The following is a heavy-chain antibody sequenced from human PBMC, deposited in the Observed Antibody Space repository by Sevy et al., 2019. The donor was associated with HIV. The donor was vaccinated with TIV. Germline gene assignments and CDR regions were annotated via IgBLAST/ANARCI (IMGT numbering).Heavy chain of an antibody. CDR3: ARHLPLAYYEILTPDSRPFDN. V-gene: IGHV4-39*01. Sequence: SETLSLTCGVCGDSINSNDYYWGWIRQPPGKGLEWIGTIYYSGSTYYNPSLKSRVTISVDTSKNQFSLKLTSVTAADTALYYCARHLPLAYYEILTPDSRPFDNWGQGTLVTVSS. CDR1: GDSINSNDYY. J-gene: IGHJ4*02. D-gene: IGHD3-9*01. CDR2: IYYSGST.